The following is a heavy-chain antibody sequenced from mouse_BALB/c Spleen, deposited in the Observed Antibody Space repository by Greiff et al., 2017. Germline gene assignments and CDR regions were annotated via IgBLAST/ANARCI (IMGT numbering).Heavy chain of an antibody. D-gene: IGHD1-1*01. Sequence: QVQLQQPGAELVKPGASVKLSCKASGYTFTSYYMYWVKQRPGQGLEWIGGINPSNGGTNFNEKFKSKATLTVDKSSSTAYMQLSSLTSEDSAVYYCTRGTVLTAFAYWGQGTLVTVSA. CDR1: GYTFTSYY. V-gene: IGHV1S81*02. CDR2: INPSNGGT. J-gene: IGHJ3*01. CDR3: TRGTVLTAFAY.